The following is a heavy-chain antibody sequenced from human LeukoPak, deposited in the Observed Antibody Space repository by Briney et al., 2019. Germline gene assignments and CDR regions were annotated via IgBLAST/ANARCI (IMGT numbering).Heavy chain of an antibody. Sequence: SETLSLTCTVSGGSISSYYWSWIRQPPGKGLEWIGYIYYSGSTNYNRSLKSRVTVSVDTSKNQFSLKLSSVTAADTAVYYCARLDSEWLPLDVWGQGTTVTVSS. V-gene: IGHV4-59*08. CDR3: ARLDSEWLPLDV. CDR1: GGSISSYY. D-gene: IGHD3-3*01. CDR2: IYYSGST. J-gene: IGHJ6*02.